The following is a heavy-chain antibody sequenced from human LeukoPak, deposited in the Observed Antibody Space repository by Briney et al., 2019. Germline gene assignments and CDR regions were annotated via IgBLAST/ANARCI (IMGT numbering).Heavy chain of an antibody. D-gene: IGHD3-10*01. Sequence: ASVKGSCKASGYTFTGYYMHWVRQAPVQGLEWMGWINPNSGGTNYAQKFQGRVTMSRDTSISTAYMELSRLGSDDTAVYYCARDHVLLWFGELLAFDIWGQGTMVTVSP. V-gene: IGHV1-2*02. J-gene: IGHJ3*02. CDR1: GYTFTGYY. CDR2: INPNSGGT. CDR3: ARDHVLLWFGELLAFDI.